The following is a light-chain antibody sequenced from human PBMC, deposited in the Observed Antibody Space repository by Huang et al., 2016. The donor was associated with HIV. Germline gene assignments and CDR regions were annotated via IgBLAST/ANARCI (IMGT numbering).Light chain of an antibody. CDR3: QQYNNWPRT. CDR2: GAT. Sequence: EIVMTQSPATLSVSPGERATLSCRAGQSVSSNLAWYQQKPGQAPRLLIYGATTRATGIPARFRGTGSGTEFTLTISSLQSEDFAVYYGQQYNNWPRTFGQGTKVDIK. CDR1: QSVSSN. V-gene: IGKV3-15*01. J-gene: IGKJ1*01.